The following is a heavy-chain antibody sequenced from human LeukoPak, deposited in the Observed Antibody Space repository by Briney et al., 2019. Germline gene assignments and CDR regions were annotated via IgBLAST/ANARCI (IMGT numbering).Heavy chain of an antibody. V-gene: IGHV4-31*03. D-gene: IGHD1-20*01. CDR1: GGSISRGGYY. CDR3: ARETLTGTTSPRYYFDY. CDR2: IYYSGST. J-gene: IGHJ4*02. Sequence: SQTLSLTCTFCGGSISRGGYYWSWIRQHPGKGLEGIGYIYYSGSTYYNPSLKSRVTISVDTSKNQFSLKLRSVTAADTAVDYCARETLTGTTSPRYYFDYWGQGTLVTVSS.